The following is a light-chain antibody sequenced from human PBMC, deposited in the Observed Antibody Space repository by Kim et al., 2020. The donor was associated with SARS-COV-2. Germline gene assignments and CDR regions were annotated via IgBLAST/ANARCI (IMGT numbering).Light chain of an antibody. V-gene: IGKV3-11*01. CDR1: QSYSRY. J-gene: IGKJ2*01. CDR3: QQRSNSLSGT. Sequence: LSPGERAPLSCSHTQSYSRYLVWYQQKPGHAPSLLIYDASHRATGIPARFSGSVSGTDFTHTISSLVPEDFAVYYCQQRSNSLSGTFGQGTKLDI. CDR2: DAS.